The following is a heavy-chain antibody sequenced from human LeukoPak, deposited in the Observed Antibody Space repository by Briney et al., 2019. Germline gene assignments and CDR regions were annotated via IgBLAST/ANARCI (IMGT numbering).Heavy chain of an antibody. CDR3: ARWFGEFPYAFDI. D-gene: IGHD3-10*01. CDR1: GFTVSSNY. Sequence: GRSLRLSCAVSGFTVSSNYMSWVRQAPGRGLEWVSVIYSGGSTYYADSVKGRFTISRDNSKNTLYLQMNSLRAEDTAVYYCARWFGEFPYAFDIWGKGTMVTVSS. J-gene: IGHJ3*02. V-gene: IGHV3-53*01. CDR2: IYSGGST.